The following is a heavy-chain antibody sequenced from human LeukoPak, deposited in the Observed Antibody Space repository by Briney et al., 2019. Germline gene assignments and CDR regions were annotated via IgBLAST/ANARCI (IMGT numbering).Heavy chain of an antibody. CDR2: FDPEDGET. J-gene: IGHJ4*02. CDR1: GYTLTELS. Sequence: ASVKVSCKVSGYTLTELSMHWVRQAPGKGLEWMGGFDPEDGETIYAQKLQGRVTMTTDTSTSTAYMELRSLRSDDTAVYYCASGGLGQWLSNFDYWGQGTLVTVSS. CDR3: ASGGLGQWLSNFDY. D-gene: IGHD6-19*01. V-gene: IGHV1-24*01.